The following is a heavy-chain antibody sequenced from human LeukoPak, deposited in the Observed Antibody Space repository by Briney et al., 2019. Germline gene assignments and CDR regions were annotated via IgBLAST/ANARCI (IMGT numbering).Heavy chain of an antibody. CDR2: IRYDENEK. D-gene: IGHD1-26*01. J-gene: IGHJ4*02. CDR3: AEGIYYAY. Sequence: PGGPLRLSCAASGFTFSNYDMHWVRQAPGEGLEWVSFIRYDENEKYYADAVEGRFTISRDNSKNTLFLQMNSLTTDDTAVYYCAEGIYYAYWGQGTLVTVSS. V-gene: IGHV3-30*02. CDR1: GFTFSNYD.